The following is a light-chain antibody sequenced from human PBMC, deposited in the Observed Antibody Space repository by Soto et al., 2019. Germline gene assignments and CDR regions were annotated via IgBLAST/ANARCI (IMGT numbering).Light chain of an antibody. Sequence: IVLTQSPATLSLSPGERATLSCRASQSVRSYLAWYQQKPGQAPRLLIYDASNRATGIPARFSGSGSGTDFTLTISSLEPEDSAVYYCQHRNNWPLTFGGGTKVDI. J-gene: IGKJ4*01. CDR2: DAS. CDR1: QSVRSY. CDR3: QHRNNWPLT. V-gene: IGKV3-11*01.